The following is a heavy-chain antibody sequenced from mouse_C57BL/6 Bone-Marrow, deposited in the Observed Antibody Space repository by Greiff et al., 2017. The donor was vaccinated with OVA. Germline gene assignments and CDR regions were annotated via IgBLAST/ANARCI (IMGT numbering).Heavy chain of an antibody. CDR3: TRDHYDPYYYAMDY. V-gene: IGHV5-9-1*02. CDR2: ISSGGDYI. CDR1: GFTFSSYA. Sequence: EVHLVESGEGLVKPGGSLKLSCAASGFTFSSYAMSWVRQTPEKRLEWVAYISSGGDYIYYADTVKGRFTISRDNARNTLYLQMSSLKSEDTAMYYCTRDHYDPYYYAMDYWGQGTSVTVSS. J-gene: IGHJ4*01. D-gene: IGHD2-4*01.